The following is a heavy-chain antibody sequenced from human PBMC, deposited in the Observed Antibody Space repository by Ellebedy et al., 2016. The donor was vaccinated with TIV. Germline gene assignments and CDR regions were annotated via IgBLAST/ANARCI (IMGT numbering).Heavy chain of an antibody. V-gene: IGHV3-64D*09. J-gene: IGHJ4*02. D-gene: IGHD2-15*01. Sequence: PGGSLRLSCSASGLTFRNYAMHWVRQAPGKGLEYVSAISNNGGRTYYADSVKGRFTISRDNSKNTLSLQMSSLTPEDTAVYYCVPRMVVAFEYWGQGTLVTVSS. CDR2: ISNNGGRT. CDR1: GLTFRNYA. CDR3: VPRMVVAFEY.